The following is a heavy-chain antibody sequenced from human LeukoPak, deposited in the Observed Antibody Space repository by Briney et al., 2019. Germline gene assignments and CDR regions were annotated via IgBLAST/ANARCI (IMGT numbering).Heavy chain of an antibody. Sequence: ASVKVSCKASGYTFTIYYMHWVRQAPGQGLEWMGIINPSGGSTSYAKKFQGRVTMTRDTSTSTVYMELSSLRSEDTAVYYCARDLDGDYALDYWGQGTLVTVSS. CDR1: GYTFTIYY. V-gene: IGHV1-46*01. CDR2: INPSGGST. D-gene: IGHD4-17*01. J-gene: IGHJ4*02. CDR3: ARDLDGDYALDY.